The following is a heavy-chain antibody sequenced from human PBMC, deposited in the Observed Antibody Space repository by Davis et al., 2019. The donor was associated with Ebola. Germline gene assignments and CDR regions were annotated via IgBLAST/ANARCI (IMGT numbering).Heavy chain of an antibody. CDR2: IIPIFGTA. V-gene: IGHV1-69*06. J-gene: IGHJ4*02. D-gene: IGHD4-23*01. Sequence: SVKVSCKASGGTFSSYAISWVRQAPGQGLEWMGGIIPIFGTANYAQKFQGRVTITADKSTSTAYMELSSLRSEDTAVYYCARDIPGVTQNGGDYWGQGTLVTVSS. CDR3: ARDIPGVTQNGGDY. CDR1: GGTFSSYA.